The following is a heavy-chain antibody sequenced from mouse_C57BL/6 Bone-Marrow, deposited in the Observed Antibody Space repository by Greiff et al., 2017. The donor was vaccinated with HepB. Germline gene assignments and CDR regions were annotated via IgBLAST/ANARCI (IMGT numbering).Heavy chain of an antibody. CDR1: GFTFSSYA. CDR3: ARDKDGAYAMDY. Sequence: EVKVVESGGGLVKPGGSLKLSCAASGFTFSSYAMSWVRQTPEKRLEWVATISDGGSYTYYPDNVKGRFTISRDNAKNNLYLQMSHLKSEDTAVYYCARDKDGAYAMDYWGQGTSVTVTS. J-gene: IGHJ4*01. V-gene: IGHV5-4*01. D-gene: IGHD2-3*01. CDR2: ISDGGSYT.